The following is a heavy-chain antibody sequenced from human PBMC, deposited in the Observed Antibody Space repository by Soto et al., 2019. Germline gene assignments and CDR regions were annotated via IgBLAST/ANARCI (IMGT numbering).Heavy chain of an antibody. V-gene: IGHV3-30*03. D-gene: IGHD2-15*01. CDR3: ASPYCSGGSCYLTEYFQH. CDR1: GFSLSYYA. CDR2: IAYDSSKK. Sequence: GGSLRLSCAASGFSLSYYAMHWVRQAPGKGLEWVAVIAYDSSKKYYADSVKGRFTISRDNSRNTLYLQMNSLRDEDTAVYYCASPYCSGGSCYLTEYFQHWGQGTLVTVSS. J-gene: IGHJ1*01.